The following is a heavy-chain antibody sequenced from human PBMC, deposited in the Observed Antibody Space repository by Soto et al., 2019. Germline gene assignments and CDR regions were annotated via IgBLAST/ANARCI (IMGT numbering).Heavy chain of an antibody. D-gene: IGHD3-22*01. V-gene: IGHV4-30-4*01. Sequence: SETLSLTCTVSGGSISSGDYYWSWIRQPPGKGLEWIGYIYYSGSTYYNPSLKSRVTISVDTSKNQLSLKLSSVTAADTAVYYCARSDSSGYYWFDPWGQGTLVTVSS. J-gene: IGHJ5*02. CDR2: IYYSGST. CDR1: GGSISSGDYY. CDR3: ARSDSSGYYWFDP.